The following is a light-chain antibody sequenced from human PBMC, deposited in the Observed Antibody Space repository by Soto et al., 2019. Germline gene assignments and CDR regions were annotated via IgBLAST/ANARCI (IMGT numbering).Light chain of an antibody. CDR2: DAS. CDR1: QSVSSRY. J-gene: IGKJ1*01. Sequence: EIVLTQSPGTLSLSPGERATLSCRASQSVSSRYLAWYQQKPGQAPRLLMYDASSRATGIPDRFSGSGSEKDFTLTISRLEPEDFAVYFCQHYGISRTFGQGTKVDIK. CDR3: QHYGISRT. V-gene: IGKV3-20*01.